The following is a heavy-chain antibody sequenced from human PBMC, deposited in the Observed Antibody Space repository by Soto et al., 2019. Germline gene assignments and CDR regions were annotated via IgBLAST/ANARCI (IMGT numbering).Heavy chain of an antibody. J-gene: IGHJ5*01. D-gene: IGHD3-10*01. CDR1: GFSIGSTRYC. CDR3: ERHGASGSYYNWFDS. Sequence: TSETLSLTCTVSGFSIGSTRYCLGWVRQPPGKRLEWIGSIYFSGSTYYNPSLKSRVTISVDTSKNQFSLQLSSVTAADTALYYCERHGASGSYYNWFDSRGQGTLVTVSS. CDR2: IYFSGST. V-gene: IGHV4-39*01.